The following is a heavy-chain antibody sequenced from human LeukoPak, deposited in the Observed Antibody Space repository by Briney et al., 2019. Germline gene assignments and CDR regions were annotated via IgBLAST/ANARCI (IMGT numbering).Heavy chain of an antibody. CDR1: GGSISSYY. D-gene: IGHD3-9*01. CDR2: IYSPGST. J-gene: IGHJ4*02. V-gene: IGHV4-59*08. Sequence: PSETLSLTCTVSGGSISSYYWSWIRQSPGKGLEWLGYIYSPGSTSYNPSLRGRVTISLDTSKKQFSLKLRSVAATDTAIYYCARHRDILTGYAMEIWGQGTLVTVSS. CDR3: ARHRDILTGYAMEI.